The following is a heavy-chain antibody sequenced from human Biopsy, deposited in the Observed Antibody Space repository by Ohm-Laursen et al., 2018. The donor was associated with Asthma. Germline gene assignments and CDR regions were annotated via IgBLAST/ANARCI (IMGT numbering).Heavy chain of an antibody. V-gene: IGHV1-3*01. CDR1: GYTFINYA. Sequence: GASVKVSCKASGYTFINYAIHWVRQAPGQRLEWMGWINAGNGNTKYSQKVQGRVTITRDTSASTAYMDLSSLRSEDTVVYYCARTYYDFLTGQVNDAFAMWGQGTVVTVSS. CDR2: INAGNGNT. J-gene: IGHJ3*02. CDR3: ARTYYDFLTGQVNDAFAM. D-gene: IGHD3-9*01.